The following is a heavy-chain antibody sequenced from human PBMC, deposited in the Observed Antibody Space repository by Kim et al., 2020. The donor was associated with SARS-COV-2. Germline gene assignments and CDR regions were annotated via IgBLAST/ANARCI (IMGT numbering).Heavy chain of an antibody. J-gene: IGHJ6*02. CDR2: ISSSSSYI. CDR3: ARQGYDYVWGRPLYYYGMDV. V-gene: IGHV3-21*01. Sequence: GGSLRLSCAASGFTFSSYSMNWVRQAPGKGLEWVSSISSSSSYIYYADSVKGRFTISRDNAKNSLYLQMNSLRAEDTAVYYCARQGYDYVWGRPLYYYGMDVWGQGTTVTVSS. D-gene: IGHD3-16*01. CDR1: GFTFSSYS.